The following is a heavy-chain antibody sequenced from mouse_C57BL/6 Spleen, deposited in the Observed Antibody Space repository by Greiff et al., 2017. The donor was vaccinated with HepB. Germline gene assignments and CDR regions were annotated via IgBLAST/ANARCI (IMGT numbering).Heavy chain of an antibody. CDR1: GYTFTDYY. V-gene: IGHV1-19*01. Sequence: EVQLQQSGPVLVKPGASVKMSCKASGYTFTDYYMNWVKQSHGKSLEWIGVINPYNGGTSYNQKFKGKATLTVDKSSSTAYMELNSLTSEDSAVYYCARDSSYDAMDYWGQGTSVTVSS. J-gene: IGHJ4*01. CDR3: ARDSSYDAMDY. D-gene: IGHD1-1*01. CDR2: INPYNGGT.